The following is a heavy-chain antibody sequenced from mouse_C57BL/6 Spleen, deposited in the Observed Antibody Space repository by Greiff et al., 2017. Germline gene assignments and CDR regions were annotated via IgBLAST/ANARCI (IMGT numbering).Heavy chain of an antibody. CDR2: IDPSDSYT. CDR3: ARGIGNYWFAY. CDR1: GYTFTSYW. Sequence: QVQLQQPGAELVMPGASVKLSCKASGYTFTSYWMHWVKQRPGQGLEWIGEIDPSDSYTNYNKKFKGKSTLTVDKSSSTAYMPLSSLSSENSAVYYCARGIGNYWFAYWGQEGLVTVSA. J-gene: IGHJ3*01. D-gene: IGHD2-1*01. V-gene: IGHV1-69*01.